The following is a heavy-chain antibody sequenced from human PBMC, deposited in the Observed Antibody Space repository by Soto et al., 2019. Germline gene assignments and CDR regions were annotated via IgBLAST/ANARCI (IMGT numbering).Heavy chain of an antibody. D-gene: IGHD5-12*01. CDR1: GGSVNRDY. CDR3: AGSSRGYDWNY. Sequence: WETLSLTSTVSGGSVNRDYWSWIRQPPGEGLEWIGYMYYGGSNNYNPSLKSRVTMSADTPKNQVSLRLSSVTAADTAVYYCAGSSRGYDWNYWGQGALVTVSS. V-gene: IGHV4-59*02. CDR2: MYYGGSN. J-gene: IGHJ4*02.